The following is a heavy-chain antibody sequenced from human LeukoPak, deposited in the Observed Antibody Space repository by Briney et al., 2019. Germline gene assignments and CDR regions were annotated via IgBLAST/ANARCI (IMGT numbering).Heavy chain of an antibody. CDR3: ARGSAIDPFSDY. D-gene: IGHD5-18*01. CDR2: ISGSGGST. Sequence: GGSLRLSCAASGFTFSSYAMSWVRQAPGKGLEWVSAISGSGGSTYYADSVKGRFTISRDNAKNSLYLQMNSLRAEDTAVYYCARGSAIDPFSDYWGQGTLVTVSS. CDR1: GFTFSSYA. J-gene: IGHJ4*02. V-gene: IGHV3-23*01.